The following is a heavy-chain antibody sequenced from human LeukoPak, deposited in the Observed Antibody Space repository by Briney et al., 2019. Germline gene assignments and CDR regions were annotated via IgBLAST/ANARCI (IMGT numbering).Heavy chain of an antibody. CDR3: ARVLRYDFWSAYYFDY. CDR2: INPNSGGT. V-gene: IGHV1-2*02. CDR1: GYTFTGYY. D-gene: IGHD3-3*01. J-gene: IGHJ4*02. Sequence: ASVKVSCKASGYTFTGYYMHWVRQAPGQGLEWMGWINPNSGGTNYAQKFQGRVTMTRDTSISTAYMELSRLRSDGTAVYYCARVLRYDFWSAYYFDYWGQGTLVTVSS.